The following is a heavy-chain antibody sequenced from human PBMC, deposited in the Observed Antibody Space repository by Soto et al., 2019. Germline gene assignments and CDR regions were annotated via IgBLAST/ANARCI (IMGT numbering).Heavy chain of an antibody. CDR1: GGSISSSSYY. Sequence: PSETLSLTCTVSGGSISSSSYYWGWIRQPPGKGLEWIGSIYYSGSTYYNPSLKSRVTISVDTSKNQFSLKLSSVTAADTAVYYCARQGPSYDYVWGSYRYSPYYFDYWGQGTLVTVSS. V-gene: IGHV4-39*01. J-gene: IGHJ4*02. CDR3: ARQGPSYDYVWGSYRYSPYYFDY. D-gene: IGHD3-16*02. CDR2: IYYSGST.